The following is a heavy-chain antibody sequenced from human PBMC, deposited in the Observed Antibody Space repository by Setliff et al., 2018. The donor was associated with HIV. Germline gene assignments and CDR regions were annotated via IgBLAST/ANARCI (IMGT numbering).Heavy chain of an antibody. J-gene: IGHJ4*02. Sequence: ASVKVSCKASGYRFISYGITWVRQAPGQGPEWMGYMSVYNAKADYAQKFQGRVTMTTDTSTNTAYMEVRSLTSDDTAVYYCVRDGIIRTTRVFDYWGQGTLVTVSS. D-gene: IGHD3-16*02. CDR2: MSVYNAKA. CDR1: GYRFISYG. CDR3: VRDGIIRTTRVFDY. V-gene: IGHV1-18*01.